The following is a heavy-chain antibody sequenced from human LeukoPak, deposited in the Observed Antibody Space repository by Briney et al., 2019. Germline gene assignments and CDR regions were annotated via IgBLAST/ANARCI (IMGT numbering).Heavy chain of an antibody. CDR1: ARTFSSYA. D-gene: IGHD5-18*01. J-gene: IGHJ3*02. Sequence: ASVKVSCKAPARTFSSYAISWVRQAPGQGLEWMGGIIPIFGTANYAQKFQGRVTITTDESTSTAYMELSSLRSEDTAVYYCATCGYSYGYFDEAFDIWGRGTMVTVSS. CDR3: ATCGYSYGYFDEAFDI. V-gene: IGHV1-69*05. CDR2: IIPIFGTA.